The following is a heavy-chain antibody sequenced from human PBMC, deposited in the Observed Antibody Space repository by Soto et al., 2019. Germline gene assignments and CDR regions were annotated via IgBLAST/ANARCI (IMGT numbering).Heavy chain of an antibody. V-gene: IGHV4-39*01. Sequence: QLQLQESGQGLVKPSETLSLTCNVSGGAISGRSNYWGWIRQPPGKGLEYIGSIYSGGSTYYNPSLKSRVTLSVDTSQNQFFLRLTSVTAADTAVYYCARRHSATWLFDYWGLGTQVTVSS. CDR3: ARRHSATWLFDY. CDR1: GGAISGRSNY. D-gene: IGHD2-15*01. J-gene: IGHJ4*02. CDR2: IYSGGST.